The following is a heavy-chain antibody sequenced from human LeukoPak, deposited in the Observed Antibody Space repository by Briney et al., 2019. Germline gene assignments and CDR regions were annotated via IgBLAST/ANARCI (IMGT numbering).Heavy chain of an antibody. D-gene: IGHD2-2*01. Sequence: SETLSLTCAVYGGSFSGYYWSWIRQPPGKGLEWIGEINHSGSTNYNPSLKSRVTISVDTSKNQFSLKLSSVTAADTAVYYCARLGYCSSTSCYDYWGQGTLVTVSS. CDR1: GGSFSGYY. J-gene: IGHJ4*02. CDR3: ARLGYCSSTSCYDY. V-gene: IGHV4-34*01. CDR2: INHSGST.